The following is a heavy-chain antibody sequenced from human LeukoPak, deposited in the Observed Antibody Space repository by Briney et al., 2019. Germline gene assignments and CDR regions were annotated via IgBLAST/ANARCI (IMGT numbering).Heavy chain of an antibody. V-gene: IGHV3-11*01. D-gene: IGHD1-14*01. Sequence: GGSLRLSCAASGFTFTDHYMSWVRQAPGKGLEWVSYISSGGDIIYYADSVKGRFTISRDNAKNSLFLQMNSLRAEDTAVYYCRGSQPNYFDYWGQGTLVTVSS. CDR1: GFTFTDHY. J-gene: IGHJ4*02. CDR3: RGSQPNYFDY. CDR2: ISSGGDII.